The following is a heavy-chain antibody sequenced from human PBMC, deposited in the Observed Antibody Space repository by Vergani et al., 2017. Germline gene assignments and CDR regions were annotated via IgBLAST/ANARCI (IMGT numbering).Heavy chain of an antibody. V-gene: IGHV3-33*01. J-gene: IGHJ5*02. CDR3: ARSSPLGWFDP. D-gene: IGHD3-10*01. CDR2: IWYDESNK. CDR1: GFTFSSYG. Sequence: QVQLVESGGGVVQPGRSLRLSCAASGFTFSSYGMHWVRQAPGKGLEWVAVIWYDESNKYYADSVKGRFTISRDNSKNTLYLQMNSLRAEDTAVYYCARSSPLGWFDPWGQGTLVTVSS.